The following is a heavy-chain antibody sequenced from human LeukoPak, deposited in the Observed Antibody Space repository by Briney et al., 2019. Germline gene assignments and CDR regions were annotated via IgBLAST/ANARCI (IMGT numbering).Heavy chain of an antibody. CDR1: GFTVSSNY. D-gene: IGHD3-22*01. CDR2: IYSGGST. Sequence: PGGSLRLSCAASGFTVSSNYMNWVRQAPGKGLEWVSVIYSGGSTYYADSVKGRFTISRDNSKNTLYLQMNSLRAEDTAVYYCARRTSYYDSGNYYYGMDVWGQGTTVTVSS. V-gene: IGHV3-66*01. J-gene: IGHJ6*02. CDR3: ARRTSYYDSGNYYYGMDV.